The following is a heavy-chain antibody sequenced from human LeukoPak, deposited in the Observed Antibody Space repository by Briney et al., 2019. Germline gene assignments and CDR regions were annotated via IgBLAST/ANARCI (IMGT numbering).Heavy chain of an antibody. Sequence: GGSLRLSCAASGFTFSSYAMSWVRQAPGKGLEWVSAISGSCGSTYYADSVKGRFTIPRDNSKITLYLQMNRLRAEDTAVYYCARSWIQLWLLGYWGQGTLVTVSS. J-gene: IGHJ4*02. CDR2: ISGSCGST. D-gene: IGHD5-18*01. CDR1: GFTFSSYA. V-gene: IGHV3-23*01. CDR3: ARSWIQLWLLGY.